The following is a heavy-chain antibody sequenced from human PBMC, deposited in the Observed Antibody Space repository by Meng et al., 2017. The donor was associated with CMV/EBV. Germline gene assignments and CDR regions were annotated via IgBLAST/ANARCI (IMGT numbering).Heavy chain of an antibody. J-gene: IGHJ4*02. CDR1: GGSFSGDY. D-gene: IGHD3-3*01. CDR3: ARGSYDFWRGKDDY. CDR2: FNHSVST. V-gene: IGHV4-34*01. Sequence: SETLSLTRAVYGGSFSGDYWSWIRQPTGKWLEWIGEFNHSVSTNYNPSLKSRVTISVDTSKNQFSLKLSSVTAVDTAVYYCARGSYDFWRGKDDYWGQGTLVTVSS.